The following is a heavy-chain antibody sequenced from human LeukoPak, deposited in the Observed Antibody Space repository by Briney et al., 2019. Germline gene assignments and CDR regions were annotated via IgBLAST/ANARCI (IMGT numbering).Heavy chain of an antibody. CDR1: GFTFSSYN. J-gene: IGHJ4*02. D-gene: IGHD3-16*01. V-gene: IGHV3-48*01. CDR2: ISSSSNTI. CDR3: AKPRGIFDY. Sequence: GGSLRLSCAASGFTFSSYNMNWVRQAPGKGLEWVSYISSSSNTIYYADSVKGRFTISRDNAKNSLYLQMNSLRAEDTAVYYCAKPRGIFDYWGQGTLVTVSS.